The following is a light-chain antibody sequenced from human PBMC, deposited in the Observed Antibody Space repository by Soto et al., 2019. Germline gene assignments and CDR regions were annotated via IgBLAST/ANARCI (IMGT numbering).Light chain of an antibody. CDR2: EVT. V-gene: IGLV2-8*01. J-gene: IGLJ2*01. Sequence: QSALTQPPSASGSPGQSVTVSCTGTSSDVGGYNSVSWYQQHPGKAPKLMIYEVTKRPSGVPDRFSGSKSGNTASLTVSGLQAEDEADYYCCSYAGSHTVFGAGTKLTVL. CDR1: SSDVGGYNS. CDR3: CSYAGSHTV.